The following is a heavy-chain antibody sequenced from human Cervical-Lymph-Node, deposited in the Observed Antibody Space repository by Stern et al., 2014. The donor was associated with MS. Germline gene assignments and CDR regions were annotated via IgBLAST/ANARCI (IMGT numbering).Heavy chain of an antibody. CDR1: GFTFDDYA. V-gene: IGHV3-9*01. Sequence: VQLVESGGGLVQPGRSLRLSCAASGFTFDDYAMHWVRQAPGQGLEWGSGISWNSGSIGYADSVKGRFTISRDNAKNSLYLQMNSLRAEDTALYYCAKDVGGGATGNLFDPWGQGTLVTVSS. J-gene: IGHJ5*02. D-gene: IGHD1-26*01. CDR3: AKDVGGGATGNLFDP. CDR2: ISWNSGSI.